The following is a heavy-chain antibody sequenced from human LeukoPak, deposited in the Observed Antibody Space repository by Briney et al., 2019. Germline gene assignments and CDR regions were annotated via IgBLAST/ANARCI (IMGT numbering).Heavy chain of an antibody. Sequence: GASVKVSCKASGYTFTSYDINWVRQATGQGLEWMGWMNPNSGNTGYPQKFQGRVTLTRNTSINTAYMELSSLRSEYTAVYYCARILFAARWGNRFDPWGQGTLVTVSS. CDR3: ARILFAARWGNRFDP. CDR2: MNPNSGNT. CDR1: GYTFTSYD. D-gene: IGHD6-6*01. V-gene: IGHV1-8*03. J-gene: IGHJ5*02.